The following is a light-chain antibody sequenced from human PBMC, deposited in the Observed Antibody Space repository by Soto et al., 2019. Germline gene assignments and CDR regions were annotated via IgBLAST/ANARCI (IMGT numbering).Light chain of an antibody. CDR2: AAS. V-gene: IGKV1-27*01. CDR1: QGISSY. Sequence: DIQLTQSPSFLSASVGDRVTITCRASQGISSYLAWYQQKPGKAPKLLIYAASTLQSGVPSRFSGSGSGTDFTLTISSLQPEDVATYYCQKYNSAPTFGQGTKVDIK. J-gene: IGKJ1*01. CDR3: QKYNSAPT.